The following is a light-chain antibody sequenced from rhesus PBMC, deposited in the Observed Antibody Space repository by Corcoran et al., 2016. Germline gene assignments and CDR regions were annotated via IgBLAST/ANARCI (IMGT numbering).Light chain of an antibody. CDR1: QNIYSN. Sequence: DIQMTQSPSALSASVGDRVTISCRASQNIYSNLAWYQQKPGKAPKLLIYAAYSLQTGIPSRFSGSGSGTDFTLTLSSLQPEDSAGYYCQHYYDNPYSFGQGTKVEIK. CDR2: AAY. CDR3: QHYYDNPYS. V-gene: IGKV1S12*01. J-gene: IGKJ2*01.